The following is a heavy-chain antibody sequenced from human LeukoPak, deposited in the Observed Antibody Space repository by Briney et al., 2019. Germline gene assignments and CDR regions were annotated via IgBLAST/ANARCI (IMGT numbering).Heavy chain of an antibody. CDR2: IYYSGST. J-gene: IGHJ5*02. Sequence: SETLSLTCTVSGGSISSYYWSWIRQPPGKGLEWIGYIYYSGSTNYNPPLKSRVTISVDTSKNQFSLKLSSVTAADTAVYYCARVRSYDILTGYDWGFDPWGQGTLVTVSS. V-gene: IGHV4-59*01. D-gene: IGHD3-9*01. CDR3: ARVRSYDILTGYDWGFDP. CDR1: GGSISSYY.